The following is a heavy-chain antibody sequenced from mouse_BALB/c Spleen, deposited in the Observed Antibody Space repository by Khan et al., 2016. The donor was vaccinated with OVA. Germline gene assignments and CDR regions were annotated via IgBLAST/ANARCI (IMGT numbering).Heavy chain of an antibody. CDR3: ARSTYRYAFVY. Sequence: EVQLQESGPSLVKPSQTLSLTCSVTGDSITSGYWNWIRKFPGNKLEYMGYIIYTGYTYYYPSLKSRISITRHTSKNQYYLHVNSVTDEDTAAYYCARSTYRYAFVYWGQGTLVTVSA. CDR1: GDSITSGY. D-gene: IGHD2-14*01. V-gene: IGHV3-8*02. CDR2: IIYTGYT. J-gene: IGHJ3*01.